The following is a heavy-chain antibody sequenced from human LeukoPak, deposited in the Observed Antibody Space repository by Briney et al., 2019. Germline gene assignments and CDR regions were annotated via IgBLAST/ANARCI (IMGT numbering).Heavy chain of an antibody. V-gene: IGHV1-46*01. Sequence: ASVKVSCKASGYTFTGYYMHWVRQAPGQGLEWMGIINPSGGSTSYAQKFQGRVTMTRDMSTSTVYMELSSLRSEDTAVYYCARETSYVAVAADYYYYMDVWGKGTTVTVSS. CDR1: GYTFTGYY. CDR2: INPSGGST. D-gene: IGHD6-19*01. J-gene: IGHJ6*03. CDR3: ARETSYVAVAADYYYYMDV.